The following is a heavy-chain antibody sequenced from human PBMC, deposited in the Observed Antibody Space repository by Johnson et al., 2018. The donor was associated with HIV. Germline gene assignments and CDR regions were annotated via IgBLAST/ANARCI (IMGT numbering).Heavy chain of an antibody. CDR2: ISYDGSNE. CDR1: GFTFSGYA. V-gene: IGHV3-30-3*01. CDR3: ARSGLVQTYYYGSGSYKDAFDI. Sequence: QVQLVESGGGLVKPGGSLRLSCAASGFTFSGYAMNWVRQAPGKGLEWVAVISYDGSNEYYADSVKGRFTISRDNSKNTLYLQMNSLRAEDTAVYYCARSGLVQTYYYGSGSYKDAFDIWGQGTMVTVSS. D-gene: IGHD3-10*01. J-gene: IGHJ3*02.